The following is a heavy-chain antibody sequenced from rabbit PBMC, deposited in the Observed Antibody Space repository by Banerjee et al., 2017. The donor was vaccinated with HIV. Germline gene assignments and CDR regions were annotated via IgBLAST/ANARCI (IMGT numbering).Heavy chain of an antibody. J-gene: IGHJ4*01. CDR3: TRTDNNWYVYFGL. CDR2: IYTNNDDT. V-gene: IGHV1S45*01. CDR1: GFSFSGKYN. D-gene: IGHD4-2*01. Sequence: QEQLEESGGDLVKPEGSLTLTCTASGFSFSGKYNMCWVRQAPGKGLEWIGCIYTNNDDTWYASWAKGRFTISKTSSTTVTLQMTSLTAADTATYFCTRTDNNWYVYFGLWGQGTLVTVS.